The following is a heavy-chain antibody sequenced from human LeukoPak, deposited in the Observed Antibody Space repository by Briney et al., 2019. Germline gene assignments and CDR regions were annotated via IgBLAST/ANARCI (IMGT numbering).Heavy chain of an antibody. V-gene: IGHV3-30*01. J-gene: IGHJ6*02. CDR3: ARDTERPRYYYYGMDV. D-gene: IGHD1-26*01. Sequence: GGSLRLSCAASGFTFSNYAMHWVRQAPGKGLEWVAVISYDGTNKYYADSVKDRFTISRDNSKNTLYLQMNSLRAEDTAVYYCARDTERPRYYYYGMDVWGQGTTVTVSS. CDR2: ISYDGTNK. CDR1: GFTFSNYA.